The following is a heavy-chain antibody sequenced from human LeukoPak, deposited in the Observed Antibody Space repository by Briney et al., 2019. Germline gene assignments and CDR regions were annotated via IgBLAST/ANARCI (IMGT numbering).Heavy chain of an antibody. V-gene: IGHV3-7*01. CDR3: ASLIWGGGFDI. Sequence: PGGSLRLSCAASGLTFSSHAMNWVRQAQGKGLEWVANIKQDGSEIYYVDSVKGRFTISRDNAKNSLYLQMNNLRAEDTAVYYCASLIWGGGFDIWGQGTMVTVSS. CDR2: IKQDGSEI. D-gene: IGHD3-16*01. J-gene: IGHJ3*02. CDR1: GLTFSSHA.